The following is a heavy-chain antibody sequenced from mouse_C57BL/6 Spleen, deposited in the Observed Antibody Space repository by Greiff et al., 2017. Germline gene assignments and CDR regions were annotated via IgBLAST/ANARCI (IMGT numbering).Heavy chain of an antibody. CDR3: ARDHYYGPAWFAY. J-gene: IGHJ3*01. Sequence: DVHLVESGGGLVKPGGSLKLSCAASGFTFSDYGMHWVRQAPEKGLEWVAYISSGSSTIYYADTVKGRFTISRDNAKNTLFLQMTSLRSEDTAMYYCARDHYYGPAWFAYWGQGTLVTVSA. D-gene: IGHD1-2*01. CDR1: GFTFSDYG. V-gene: IGHV5-17*01. CDR2: ISSGSSTI.